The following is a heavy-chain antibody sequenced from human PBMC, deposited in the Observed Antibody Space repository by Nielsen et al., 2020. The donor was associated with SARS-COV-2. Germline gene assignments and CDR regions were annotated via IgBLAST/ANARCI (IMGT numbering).Heavy chain of an antibody. CDR1: GFTFDDYA. CDR3: ARDQQWLARGAFDI. D-gene: IGHD6-19*01. CDR2: ISWNSGSI. Sequence: SLKISCAASGFTFDDYAMHWVRQAPGKGLEWVSGISWNSGSIGYADSVKGRFTISRDNAKNSLYLQMNNLRDEDTAVYYCARDQQWLARGAFDIWGQGTMVTVSS. V-gene: IGHV3-9*01. J-gene: IGHJ3*02.